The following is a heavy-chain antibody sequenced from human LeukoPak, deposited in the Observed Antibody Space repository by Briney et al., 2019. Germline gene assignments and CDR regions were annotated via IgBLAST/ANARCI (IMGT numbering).Heavy chain of an antibody. CDR1: GFSFSSYG. D-gene: IGHD5-18*01. Sequence: GGSLRLSCAASGFSFSSYGMHRVRQAPGKGLEWVAFVRYDGSNKYEDSVRGRFTIPRDNSKNTMYLQMNGLRAEDTAVYYCAKDPRDHSYGWSWRYFDYWGQGTLVTVSS. V-gene: IGHV3-30*02. CDR2: VRYDGSNK. J-gene: IGHJ4*02. CDR3: AKDPRDHSYGWSWRYFDY.